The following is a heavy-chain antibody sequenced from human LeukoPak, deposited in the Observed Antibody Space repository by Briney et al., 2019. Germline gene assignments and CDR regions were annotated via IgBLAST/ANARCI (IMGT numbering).Heavy chain of an antibody. J-gene: IGHJ4*02. D-gene: IGHD2-2*01. CDR2: MNPHSGNT. CDR1: GYTFTTYD. Sequence: ASVKVSRKASGYTFTTYDINWVRQATGQGLERMGWMNPHSGNTGFAQNFQGRVAMTRNTSIDTAYMELSSLRVEDTAVYYCVRGFRSDTSGRKFDCWGQGTLVTVSS. V-gene: IGHV1-8*01. CDR3: VRGFRSDTSGRKFDC.